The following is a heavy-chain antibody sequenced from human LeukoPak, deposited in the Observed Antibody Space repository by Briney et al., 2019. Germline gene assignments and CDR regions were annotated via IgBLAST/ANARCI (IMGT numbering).Heavy chain of an antibody. CDR3: AKGKSASGSYSAGPFDY. V-gene: IGHV3-23*01. J-gene: IGHJ4*02. D-gene: IGHD1-26*01. CDR1: GFTFSSHS. CDR2: ISGSGGST. Sequence: GGSLRLSCEASGFTFSSHSMDWVRQAPGKGLEWVSAISGSGGSTYYADSVKGRFTISRDNSKNTLYLQMNSLRAEDTAVYYCAKGKSASGSYSAGPFDYWGQGTLVTVSS.